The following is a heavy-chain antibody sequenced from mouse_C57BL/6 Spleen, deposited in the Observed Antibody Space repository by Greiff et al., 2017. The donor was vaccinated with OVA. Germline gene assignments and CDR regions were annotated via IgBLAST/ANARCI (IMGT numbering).Heavy chain of an antibody. J-gene: IGHJ4*01. D-gene: IGHD1-1*01. CDR2: ISSGSSTI. CDR1: GFTFSDYG. V-gene: IGHV5-17*01. CDR3: ANYYGSSFHYYAMDY. Sequence: EVQGVESGGGLVKPGGSLKLSCAASGFTFSDYGMHWVRQAPEKGLEWVAYISSGSSTIYYADTVKGRFTISRDNAKNTLFLQMTSLRSEDTAMYYCANYYGSSFHYYAMDYWGQGTSVTVSS.